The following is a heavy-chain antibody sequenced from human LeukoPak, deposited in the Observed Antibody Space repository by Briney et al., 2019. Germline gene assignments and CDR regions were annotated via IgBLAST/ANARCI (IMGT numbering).Heavy chain of an antibody. CDR3: ATERRGSSTYDGKEAFDF. D-gene: IGHD6-13*01. CDR2: IKEDGGEK. J-gene: IGHJ4*02. V-gene: IGHV3-7*01. Sequence: PGGSLRLSCTASGVTSSNDGMSWVRRAPGKGLEWVANIKEDGGEKNYVDSVRGRFTITRDNSRNSLYLQMNSLRGEDTAVYYCATERRGSSTYDGKEAFDFWGQGTLVTVSS. CDR1: GVTSSNDG.